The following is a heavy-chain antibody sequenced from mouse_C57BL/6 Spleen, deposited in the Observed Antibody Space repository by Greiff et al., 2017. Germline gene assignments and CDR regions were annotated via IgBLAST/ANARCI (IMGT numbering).Heavy chain of an antibody. D-gene: IGHD2-3*01. Sequence: QVQLKQSGPELVKPGASVKISCKASGYTFTDYYINWVKQRPGQGLEWIGWIFPGSGSTYYNEKFKGKATLTVDKSSSTAYMLLSSLTSEDSAVYSCAKWLLPLYAMDYWGQGTSVTVSS. CDR2: IFPGSGST. J-gene: IGHJ4*01. CDR1: GYTFTDYY. CDR3: AKWLLPLYAMDY. V-gene: IGHV1-75*01.